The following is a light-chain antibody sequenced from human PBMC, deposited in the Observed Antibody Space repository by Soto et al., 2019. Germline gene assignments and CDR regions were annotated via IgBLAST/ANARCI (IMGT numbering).Light chain of an antibody. Sequence: QPVLTQPPSVSGAPGQRVTISCTGNSSNIGAGYDVHWYQQLPGTAPKLLIYGNSNRPSGVPDRFSGSKSGTSASLAITGLQAEDEADYYCHSYDSSLSGYVVFGGGTQLTVL. CDR3: HSYDSSLSGYVV. CDR2: GNS. CDR1: SSNIGAGYD. J-gene: IGLJ2*01. V-gene: IGLV1-40*01.